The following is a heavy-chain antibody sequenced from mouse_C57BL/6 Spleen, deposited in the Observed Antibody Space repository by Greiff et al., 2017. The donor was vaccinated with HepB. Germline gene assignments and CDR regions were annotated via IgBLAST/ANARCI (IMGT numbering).Heavy chain of an antibody. Sequence: VQLQESGAELARPGASVKLSCKASGYTFTSYGISWVKQRIGQGLEWIGEIYPRSGNTYYNEKFKGKATLTADKSSSTAYMELRSLTSEDSAVYFCARSYYSNYEWFAYWGQGTLVTVSA. D-gene: IGHD2-5*01. CDR1: GYTFTSYG. CDR3: ARSYYSNYEWFAY. CDR2: IYPRSGNT. V-gene: IGHV1-81*01. J-gene: IGHJ3*01.